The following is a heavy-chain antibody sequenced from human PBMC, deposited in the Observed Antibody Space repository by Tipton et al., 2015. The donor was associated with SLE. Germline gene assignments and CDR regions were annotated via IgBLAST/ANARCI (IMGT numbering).Heavy chain of an antibody. D-gene: IGHD2-2*01. J-gene: IGHJ4*02. CDR1: GYTFTGYY. Sequence: QLVQSGAEVKKPGASVKVSCKASGYTFTGYYMHWVRQAPGKGLEWVAVIWNDGSDKYFADSVKGRFTISRDNSKSTLYMQMNSLRAEDTAVYYCARQGQLTSNCDYVDYWGQGTLVTVSS. CDR3: ARQGQLTSNCDYVDY. V-gene: IGHV3-33*01. CDR2: IWNDGSDK.